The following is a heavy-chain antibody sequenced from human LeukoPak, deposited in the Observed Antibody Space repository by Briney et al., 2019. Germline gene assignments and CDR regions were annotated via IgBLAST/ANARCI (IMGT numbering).Heavy chain of an antibody. CDR2: IYGDDDT. Sequence: GGSLRLSCAASGFTVSSNYMSWVRQAPVKGLEWVSVIYGDDDTYYAESVKGRLTIFRDNFKNTVYLQMNSLRVEDTAVYYCAREIRDGYTRWFDYWGQGTLVTVSS. J-gene: IGHJ4*02. CDR3: AREIRDGYTRWFDY. V-gene: IGHV3-53*01. CDR1: GFTVSSNY. D-gene: IGHD5-24*01.